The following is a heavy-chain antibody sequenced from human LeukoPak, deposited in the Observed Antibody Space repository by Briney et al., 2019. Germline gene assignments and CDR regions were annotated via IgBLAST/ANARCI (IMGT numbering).Heavy chain of an antibody. CDR1: GYTFTSYG. CDR3: ARNRDWNDVRFDP. CDR2: ISAYNGNT. D-gene: IGHD1-1*01. J-gene: IGHJ5*02. Sequence: ASVKVPRKASGYTFTSYGISWVRQAPGQGLEWMGWISAYNGNTNYAQKLQGRVTMTTDTSTSTAYMELRSLRPDDTAVYYCARNRDWNDVRFDPWGQGTLVTVSS. V-gene: IGHV1-18*01.